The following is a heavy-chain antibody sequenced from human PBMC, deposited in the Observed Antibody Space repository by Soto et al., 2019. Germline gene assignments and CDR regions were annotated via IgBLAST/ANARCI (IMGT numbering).Heavy chain of an antibody. CDR1: GFTFSSYG. J-gene: IGHJ6*02. D-gene: IGHD3-22*01. V-gene: IGHV3-30-3*01. CDR2: LSYDGSNK. Sequence: QVQLEESGGGVVQPGRSLRLSCAASGFTFSSYGMHWVRQAPGKGLEWVSVLSYDGSNKYYADSVKGRFTISRDNSKNSRYLQMNSLRAEDTAVDYCATGCPESSGDFVSCSYYYGMDVWGHGTTVTVTS. CDR3: ATGCPESSGDFVSCSYYYGMDV.